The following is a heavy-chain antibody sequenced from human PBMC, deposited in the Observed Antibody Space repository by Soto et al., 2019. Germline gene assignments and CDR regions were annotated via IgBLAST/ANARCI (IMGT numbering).Heavy chain of an antibody. J-gene: IGHJ4*02. Sequence: QVQLVESGGGVVQPGRSLRLSCAASGFTFSSYAMHWVRQAPGKGLEWVAVISYDGSNKYYADSVKGRFTISRDNSKNTLYLQMNSLRAEDTAVYYCERDWETGYYYGSGSYWGYWGQGTLVTVSS. CDR2: ISYDGSNK. D-gene: IGHD3-10*01. V-gene: IGHV3-30-3*01. CDR3: ERDWETGYYYGSGSYWGY. CDR1: GFTFSSYA.